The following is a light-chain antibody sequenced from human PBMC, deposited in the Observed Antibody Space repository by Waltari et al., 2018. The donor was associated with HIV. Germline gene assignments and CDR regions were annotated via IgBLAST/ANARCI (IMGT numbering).Light chain of an antibody. J-gene: IGLJ3*02. CDR2: EDN. CDR1: SGSIADNY. CDR3: QSYDSSNQV. V-gene: IGLV6-57*03. Sequence: NFMLTQPHSVSESPGKTVTISCTRSSGSIADNYVQWYQQRPGRAPTTVIYEDNQIPSGVPDRFSGSIDSSSNSASLTISGLKTEDEADYYCQSYDSSNQVFGGGTQLTVL.